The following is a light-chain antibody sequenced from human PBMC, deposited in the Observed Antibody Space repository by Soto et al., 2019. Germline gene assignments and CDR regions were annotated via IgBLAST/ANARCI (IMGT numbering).Light chain of an antibody. CDR2: GNS. J-gene: IGLJ2*01. V-gene: IGLV1-40*01. Sequence: QSVLTQPPSVSGAPGQRVTISCTGSSSNIGAGFDVHWYQQFPGTAPKSLIYGNSKRPSGVPDRFSGSKSGTSASLAITGLQAEDEADYYCQSYDSSLSGVVFGGGTKLTVL. CDR1: SSNIGAGFD. CDR3: QSYDSSLSGVV.